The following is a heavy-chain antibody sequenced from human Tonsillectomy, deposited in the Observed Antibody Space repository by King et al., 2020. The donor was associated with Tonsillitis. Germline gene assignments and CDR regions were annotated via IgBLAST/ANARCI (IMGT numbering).Heavy chain of an antibody. CDR3: ARRLAVRGRYYFDY. V-gene: IGHV4-59*08. CDR1: GGSISTYY. J-gene: IGHJ4*02. Sequence: VQLQESGPGLVKPSETLSLTCTVSGGSISTYYWTWIRQPPGKGLEWIGCIYYSGSTNYNPSLKSRVTISIDTSKNQFSLHLRSVTAADTAVYYCARRLAVRGRYYFDYWGQGTLVTVSS. D-gene: IGHD2-15*01. CDR2: IYYSGST.